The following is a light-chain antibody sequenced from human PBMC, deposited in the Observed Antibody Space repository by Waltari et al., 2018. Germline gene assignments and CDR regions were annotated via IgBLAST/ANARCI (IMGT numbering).Light chain of an antibody. V-gene: IGKV1-27*01. CDR1: QGISNY. CDR2: AAS. CDR3: QKYNSAPST. Sequence: DIQMTQSPSSLSASLGDSVTITCRASQGISNYLAWYQQKPGKVPRLLIYAASTLQSGVPSRFSGSGSGTDFTLTISSLQPDDVATYFCQKYNSAPSTFGPGTKVDI. J-gene: IGKJ3*01.